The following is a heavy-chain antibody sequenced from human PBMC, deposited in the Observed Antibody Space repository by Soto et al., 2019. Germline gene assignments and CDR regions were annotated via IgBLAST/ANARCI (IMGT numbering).Heavy chain of an antibody. V-gene: IGHV3-64*01. J-gene: IGHJ3*02. CDR2: ISSNGGST. Sequence: GSLRLSCAASGFTFSSYAMHWVRQAPGKGLEYVSAISSNGGSTYYANSVKGRFTISRDNSKNTLYLQMGSLRAEDMAVYYCARERATGDAFDIWGQGT. D-gene: IGHD1-26*01. CDR3: ARERATGDAFDI. CDR1: GFTFSSYA.